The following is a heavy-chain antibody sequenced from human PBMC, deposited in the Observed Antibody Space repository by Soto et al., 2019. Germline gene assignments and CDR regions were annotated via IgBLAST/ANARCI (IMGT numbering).Heavy chain of an antibody. V-gene: IGHV4-34*01. CDR2: INHSGNT. CDR3: ARRRGEFAA. CDR1: GASLGENY. Sequence: PSETLSLTCVVYGASLGENYCNWLRQPPGKGREWIGEINHSGNTNYNPSLRRRVTISIDTSKNQLSLNLRSVSAADTAVYYCARRRGEFAALGQGTPVTVPS. D-gene: IGHD2-21*01. J-gene: IGHJ5*02.